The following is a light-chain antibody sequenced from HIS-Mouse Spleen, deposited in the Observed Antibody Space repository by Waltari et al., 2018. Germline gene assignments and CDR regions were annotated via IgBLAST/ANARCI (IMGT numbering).Light chain of an antibody. Sequence: QSALTQPASVSGSPGRPITLPCLGTSSEVGGLNLVSWYQQHPGKAPKLMIYEGSKRPSGVSNRFSGSKSGNTASLTISGLQAEDEADYYCCSYAGSSTWVFGGGTKLTVL. J-gene: IGLJ3*02. V-gene: IGLV2-23*01. CDR3: CSYAGSSTWV. CDR2: EGS. CDR1: SSEVGGLNL.